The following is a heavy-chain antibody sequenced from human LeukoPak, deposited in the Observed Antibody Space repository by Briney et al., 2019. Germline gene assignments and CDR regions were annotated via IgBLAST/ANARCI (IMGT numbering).Heavy chain of an antibody. CDR3: AKTGLVAARFFDY. V-gene: IGHV3-21*01. CDR2: ISGSSSSI. J-gene: IGHJ4*02. D-gene: IGHD5-12*01. CDR1: GFTFSTFG. Sequence: GGSLRLSCAASGFTFSTFGMNWVRQAPGKGLEWVSSISGSSSSIYNADSVRGRFTISRDNAKNSLYLQMSSLRAEDTAVYYCAKTGLVAARFFDYWGQGTLVTVSS.